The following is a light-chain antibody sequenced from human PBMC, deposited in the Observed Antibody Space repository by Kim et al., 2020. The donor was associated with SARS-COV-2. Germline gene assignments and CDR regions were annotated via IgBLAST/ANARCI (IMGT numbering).Light chain of an antibody. Sequence: GQSVTISCTGTSSDIGRYNYVSWYQHHPGKAPKLMISEVSKRPSGVPERFSGSKSGNTASLTVSGLQTEDEADYYCGSYAGSKTFLFGGGTQLTVL. V-gene: IGLV2-8*01. CDR1: SSDIGRYNY. CDR2: EVS. J-gene: IGLJ3*02. CDR3: GSYAGSKTFL.